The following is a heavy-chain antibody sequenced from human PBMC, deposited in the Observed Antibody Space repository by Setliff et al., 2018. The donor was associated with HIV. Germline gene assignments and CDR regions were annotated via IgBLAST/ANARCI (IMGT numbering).Heavy chain of an antibody. D-gene: IGHD3-22*01. Sequence: GGSLRLSCAASGFTFTGYAMSWVRQAPGKGLEWVSSISGSGDGAFYADSVKGRFTISRDNSRDTLYLQMNSLRVEDTAVYYCARAYNVYDYRSDSSGYDYWGQGTLVTAPQ. V-gene: IGHV3-23*01. J-gene: IGHJ4*02. CDR1: GFTFTGYA. CDR3: ARAYNVYDYRSDSSGYDY. CDR2: ISGSGDGA.